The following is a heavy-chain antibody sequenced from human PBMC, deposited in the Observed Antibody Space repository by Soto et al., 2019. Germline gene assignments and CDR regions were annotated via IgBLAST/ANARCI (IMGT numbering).Heavy chain of an antibody. D-gene: IGHD2-8*01. J-gene: IGHJ6*02. V-gene: IGHV1-69*13. CDR1: GGTFSSYA. Sequence: GASVKVSCKASGGTFSSYAISWVRQAPGQGLEWMGGIIPIFGTANYAQKFQGRVTITADESTSTAYMELSSLRSEDSAVYYCASAYCTTGVCPTRPSYYYYYGMDVWGQGTTVTVSS. CDR2: IIPIFGTA. CDR3: ASAYCTTGVCPTRPSYYYYYGMDV.